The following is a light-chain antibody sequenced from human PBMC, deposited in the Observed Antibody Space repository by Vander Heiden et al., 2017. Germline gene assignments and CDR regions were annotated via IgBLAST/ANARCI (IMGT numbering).Light chain of an antibody. J-gene: IGLJ1*01. CDR3: CSYAGTPYV. CDR1: SSDVGSYNL. V-gene: IGLV2-23*02. Sequence: PGQSITIACTGTSSDVGSYNLVSWYQQHPGQAPKLMIYEVSKRPSGVSNRFSGSKSGNTASLTISGLQAEDEADYYCCSYAGTPYVFGTGTKVTVL. CDR2: EVS.